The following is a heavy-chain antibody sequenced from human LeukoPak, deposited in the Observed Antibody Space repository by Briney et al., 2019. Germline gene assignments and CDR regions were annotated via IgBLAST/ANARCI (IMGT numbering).Heavy chain of an antibody. CDR2: IYYSGST. CDR1: GGSISSSSYY. CDR3: ARHVGRRTMVRGVGWFDP. D-gene: IGHD3-10*01. Sequence: PETLSLTCTVSGGSISSSSYYWGWIRQPPGKGLEWIGSIYYSGSTYYNPSLKSRVTISVDTSKNQFSLKLSPVTAADTAVYYCARHVGRRTMVRGVGWFDPWGQGTLVTVSS. V-gene: IGHV4-39*01. J-gene: IGHJ5*02.